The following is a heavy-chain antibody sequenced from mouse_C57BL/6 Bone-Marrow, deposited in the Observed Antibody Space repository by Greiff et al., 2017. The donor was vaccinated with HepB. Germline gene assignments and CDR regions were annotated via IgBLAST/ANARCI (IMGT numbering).Heavy chain of an antibody. V-gene: IGHV1-82*01. CDR3: ARGCWNYFDY. CDR2: IYPGDGDT. Sequence: VQLQQSGPELVKPGASVKISCKASGYAFSISWMNWVKQRPGKGLEWIGRIYPGDGDTNYNGKFKGKATLTADKSSSTAYMQLSSLTSEDSAVYFCARGCWNYFDYWGQGTTLTVSS. J-gene: IGHJ2*01. CDR1: GYAFSISW.